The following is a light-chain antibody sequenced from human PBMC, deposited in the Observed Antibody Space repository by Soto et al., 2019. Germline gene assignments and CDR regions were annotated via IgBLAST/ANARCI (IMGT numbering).Light chain of an antibody. CDR1: SSDVGGYNY. V-gene: IGLV2-14*01. CDR2: DVS. Sequence: QSALTQPASVSGSPGQSITISCTGTSSDVGGYNYVSWYQQHPGKAPKLMIYDVSNRPSGVSNRFSGSKSGNTASLTISGLYAEDEADYYCSSYTSSSSLYVFGTGTKVTAL. J-gene: IGLJ1*01. CDR3: SSYTSSSSLYV.